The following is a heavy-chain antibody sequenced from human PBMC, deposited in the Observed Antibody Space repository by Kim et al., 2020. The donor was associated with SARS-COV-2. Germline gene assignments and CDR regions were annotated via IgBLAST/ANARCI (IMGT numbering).Heavy chain of an antibody. CDR2: ISWNSGSI. V-gene: IGHV3-9*01. J-gene: IGHJ3*02. CDR1: GFTFDDYA. Sequence: GGSLRLSCAASGFTFDDYAMHWVRQAPGKGLEWVSGISWNSGSIGYADSVKGRFTISRDNAKNSLYLQMNSLRAEDTALYYCAKTLWGSYRDAFDIWGQG. CDR3: AKTLWGSYRDAFDI. D-gene: IGHD3-16*02.